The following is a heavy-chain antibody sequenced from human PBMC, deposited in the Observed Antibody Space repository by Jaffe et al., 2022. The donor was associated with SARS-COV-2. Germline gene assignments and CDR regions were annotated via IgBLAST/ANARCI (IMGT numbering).Heavy chain of an antibody. CDR2: IKSKTDGGTT. CDR3: TTGLSLYDILTGYYKGAFDI. D-gene: IGHD3-9*01. V-gene: IGHV3-15*01. CDR1: GFTFSNAW. Sequence: EVQLVESGGGLVKPGGSLRLSCAASGFTFSNAWMSWVRQAPGKGLEWVGRIKSKTDGGTTDYAAPVKGRFTISRDDSKNTLYLQMNSLKTEDTAVYYCTTGLSLYDILTGYYKGAFDIWGQGTMVTVSS. J-gene: IGHJ3*02.